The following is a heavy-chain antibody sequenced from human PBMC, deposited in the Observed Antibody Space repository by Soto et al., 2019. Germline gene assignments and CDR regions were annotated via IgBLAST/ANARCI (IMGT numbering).Heavy chain of an antibody. CDR2: IYYSGST. V-gene: IGHV4-31*03. Sequence: SETLSLTCTVSGGSISSGGYYWSWIRQHPGKGLEWIGYIYYSGSTYYNPSLKSRVTISVDTSKNQFSLKLSSVTAADTAVYYCARAHAEATMGEYFDYWGQGTLVTVSS. D-gene: IGHD5-12*01. CDR1: GGSISSGGYY. J-gene: IGHJ4*02. CDR3: ARAHAEATMGEYFDY.